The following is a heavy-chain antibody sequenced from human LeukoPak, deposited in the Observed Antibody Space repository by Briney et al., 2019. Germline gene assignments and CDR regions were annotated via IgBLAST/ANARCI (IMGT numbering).Heavy chain of an antibody. V-gene: IGHV6-1*01. J-gene: IGHJ4*02. D-gene: IGHD2-2*01. CDR1: GDSVSTSGVA. Sequence: SQTLSLSCAISGDSVSTSGVAWNWVRQSPSRGLEWLGRTYYRSKWYNDYGVSVKSRITINPDTSKNQFSLQLNSVTPEDTAVYYCARGGIGYCTSTSCSFDSWGQGTLVTVSS. CDR3: ARGGIGYCTSTSCSFDS. CDR2: TYYRSKWYN.